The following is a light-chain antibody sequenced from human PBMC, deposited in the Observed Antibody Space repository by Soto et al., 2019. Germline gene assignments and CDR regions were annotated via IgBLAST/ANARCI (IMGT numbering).Light chain of an antibody. Sequence: QSVLTQPASVSGSPGQSIAISCTGTSSDVGGYDYVSWYQQHPGKAPKVMIYDVSNRPSGVSNRFSGSKSDNTASLTISGLQAEDEADYYCSAYTSSSTYVFGTGTMLTVL. V-gene: IGLV2-14*01. CDR1: SSDVGGYDY. CDR2: DVS. CDR3: SAYTSSSTYV. J-gene: IGLJ1*01.